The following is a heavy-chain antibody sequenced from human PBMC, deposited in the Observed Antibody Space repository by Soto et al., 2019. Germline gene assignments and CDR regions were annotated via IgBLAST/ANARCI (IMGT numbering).Heavy chain of an antibody. CDR1: GVSLSSGGYY. Sequence: LSLTCTVSGVSLSSGGYYWSWIRQHPGKGLEWIGYIYYSGSTYYNPSLKSRVTISVDTSKNQFSLKLSSVTAADTAVYYCARATSWDIVVVVAATNYYFDYWGQGTLVTVSS. V-gene: IGHV4-31*03. D-gene: IGHD2-15*01. CDR2: IYYSGST. CDR3: ARATSWDIVVVVAATNYYFDY. J-gene: IGHJ4*02.